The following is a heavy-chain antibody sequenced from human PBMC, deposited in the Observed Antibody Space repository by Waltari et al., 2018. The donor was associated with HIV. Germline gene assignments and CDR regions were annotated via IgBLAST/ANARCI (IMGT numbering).Heavy chain of an antibody. CDR1: GFPSSSYW. V-gene: IGHV3-74*01. CDR2: ITSDGSST. J-gene: IGHJ5*02. CDR3: ARESEGYYASGTGNWFDP. D-gene: IGHD3-10*01. Sequence: EVQLVESGGGLVQPGGSLRLSCAASGFPSSSYWMHWVRQAPGKGLVWVSRITSDGSSTSYADSVKGRFTISRDNAKNTLYLQMNSLRAEDTAVYYCARESEGYYASGTGNWFDPWGQGTLVTVSS.